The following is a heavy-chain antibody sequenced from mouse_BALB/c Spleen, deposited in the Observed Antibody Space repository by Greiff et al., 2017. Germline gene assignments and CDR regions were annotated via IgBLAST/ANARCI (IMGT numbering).Heavy chain of an antibody. D-gene: IGHD2-4*01. V-gene: IGHV14-3*02. J-gene: IGHJ4*01. CDR2: IDPANGNT. CDR3: APYDYGYAMDY. CDR1: GFNIKDTY. Sequence: VQLQQSGAELVKPGASVKLSCTASGFNIKDTYMHWVKQRPEQGLEWIGRIDPANGNTKYDPKFQGKATITADTSSNTAYLQLSSLTSEDTAVYYCAPYDYGYAMDYWGQGTSVTVSS.